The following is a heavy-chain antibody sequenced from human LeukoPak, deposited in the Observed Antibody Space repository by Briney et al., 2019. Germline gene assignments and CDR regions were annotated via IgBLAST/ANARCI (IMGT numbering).Heavy chain of an antibody. CDR1: GFTFSDYY. D-gene: IGHD3-10*01. J-gene: IGHJ3*02. CDR2: ISSSGSTI. V-gene: IGHV3-11*04. CDR3: AREKVWFGQHDAFDI. Sequence: PGGSLRLSCAASGFTFSDYYMSWIRQAPGKGLEWVSYISSSGSTIYYADSVKGRFTISRDNAKNSLYLQMNSLRAEDTAVYYCAREKVWFGQHDAFDIWGQGTMVTVSS.